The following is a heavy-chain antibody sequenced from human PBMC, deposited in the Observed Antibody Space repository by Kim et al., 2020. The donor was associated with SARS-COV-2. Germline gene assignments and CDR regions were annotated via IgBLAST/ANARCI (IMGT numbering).Heavy chain of an antibody. V-gene: IGHV4-4*02. CDR3: ARGSPYAFDY. Sequence: SATDNPTRKSGVTISVDKSKNQFALKLGSVTAAETAVYYCARGSPYAFDYWGQGTLVTVSS. CDR2: SA. J-gene: IGHJ4*02. D-gene: IGHD3-16*01.